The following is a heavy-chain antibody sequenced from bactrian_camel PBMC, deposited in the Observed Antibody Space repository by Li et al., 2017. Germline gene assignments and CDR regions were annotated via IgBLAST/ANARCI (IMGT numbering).Heavy chain of an antibody. D-gene: IGHD1*01. V-gene: IGHV3S53*01. CDR1: TYTITDPC. CDR2: VGSGGRT. Sequence: HVQLVESGGGSVQAGGSLRLSRVASTYTITDPCMAWFRQTPGKEREGIASVGSGGRTKYADSVKGRFTISQDKAKHMLYLQMDSLRTEDTAMYYCASDPCSTFRGLGQDEYDYWGQGTQVTVS. CDR3: ASDPCSTFRGLGQDEYDY. J-gene: IGHJ4*01.